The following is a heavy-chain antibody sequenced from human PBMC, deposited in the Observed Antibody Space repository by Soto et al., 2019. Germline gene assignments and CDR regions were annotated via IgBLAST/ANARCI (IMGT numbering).Heavy chain of an antibody. CDR2: IYYSGST. Sequence: QVQLQESGPGLVKPSETLSLTCTVSGCSVSSGSYYWSWIRQPPGKGLERLGYIYYSGSTNYNPSLKSRVTISVDTSKNQFSLKLSSVTAADTAVYYCARVLAARFPMNCDYWGQGTLVTVSS. CDR1: GCSVSSGSYY. CDR3: ARVLAARFPMNCDY. D-gene: IGHD6-6*01. J-gene: IGHJ4*02. V-gene: IGHV4-61*01.